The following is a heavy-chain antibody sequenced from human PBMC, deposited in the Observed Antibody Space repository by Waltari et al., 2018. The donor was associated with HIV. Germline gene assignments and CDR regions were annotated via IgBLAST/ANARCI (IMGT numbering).Heavy chain of an antibody. D-gene: IGHD5-12*01. Sequence: EVQLLESGGGLVQPGGSLRLSCAASGFTFSTYAMTWFRQAPGKGLEWVSTFGGNGGSTYYADSVKGRFTISRDNSKNTVYLQMNSLRAEDTALYFCAKHHEGTNTGYDYWGQGTLVTVSS. V-gene: IGHV3-23*01. CDR1: GFTFSTYA. CDR3: AKHHEGTNTGYDY. CDR2: FGGNGGST. J-gene: IGHJ4*02.